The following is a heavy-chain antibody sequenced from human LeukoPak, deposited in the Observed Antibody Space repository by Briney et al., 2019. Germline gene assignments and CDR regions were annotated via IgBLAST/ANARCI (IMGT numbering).Heavy chain of an antibody. J-gene: IGHJ5*02. CDR3: ARVVTIFGVVIANTNWFDP. CDR2: VYYSGST. Sequence: SETLSLTCTVSGGSLSGFYWSWIRQPPGKGLEWIGYVYYSGSTTYNPSLKSRVTISVDTSKNQYSLRLGSVTAADTAVYYCARVVTIFGVVIANTNWFDPWGQGTLVTVSS. D-gene: IGHD3-3*01. CDR1: GGSLSGFY. V-gene: IGHV4-59*01.